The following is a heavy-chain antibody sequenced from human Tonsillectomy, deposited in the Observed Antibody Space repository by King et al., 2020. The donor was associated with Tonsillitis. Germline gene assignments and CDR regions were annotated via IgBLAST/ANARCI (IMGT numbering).Heavy chain of an antibody. CDR2: IFYTGST. J-gene: IGHJ4*02. CDR1: NGSINTYY. CDR3: ARGVAAAVKF. D-gene: IGHD2-15*01. V-gene: IGHV4-59*01. Sequence: VQLQESGPGLVKPSETLSLTCTVSNGSINTYYGHWIRQPPGKRPEWIVYIFYTGSTNYNPSLTRRVTISVDTSRNQFSLILSSVTAADTAVYYCARGVAAAVKFWGQGALVTVSS.